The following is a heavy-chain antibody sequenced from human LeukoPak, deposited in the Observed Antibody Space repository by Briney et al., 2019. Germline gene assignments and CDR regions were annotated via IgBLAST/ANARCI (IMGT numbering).Heavy chain of an antibody. Sequence: ASVKVSCKASGYTFTSYIISWVRQAPGQGLEWMGWINAYNGHTDYAQRVQGRVTMTTDTSTSTAYMELRRLRSDDTAVYYCARDRHIAAAVYYYYMDVWGKGTPVTVSS. V-gene: IGHV1-18*01. CDR3: ARDRHIAAAVYYYYMDV. D-gene: IGHD6-13*01. CDR1: GYTFTSYI. CDR2: INAYNGHT. J-gene: IGHJ6*03.